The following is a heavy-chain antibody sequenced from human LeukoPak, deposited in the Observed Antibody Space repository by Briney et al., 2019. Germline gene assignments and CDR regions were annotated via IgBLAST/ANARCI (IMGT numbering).Heavy chain of an antibody. CDR2: MKQDVSEK. CDR1: GFTFSSYW. CDR3: ARGQRAHVEWSYYMDV. Sequence: WGSLRLSCAASGFTFSSYWMSWVRQVPGKGLEWVANMKQDVSEKYYVDSVKGRFTISRDNAKNSLYLQMNSLRPEDTAVYYCARGQRAHVEWSYYMDVRGKGTTVTVSS. J-gene: IGHJ6*03. D-gene: IGHD3-3*01. V-gene: IGHV3-7*01.